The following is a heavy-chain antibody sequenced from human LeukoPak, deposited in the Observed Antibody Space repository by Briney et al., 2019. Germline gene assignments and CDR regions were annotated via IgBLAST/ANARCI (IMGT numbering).Heavy chain of an antibody. CDR3: ARRVGRWFGERAYYYNYMDV. D-gene: IGHD3-10*01. CDR2: INHSGST. Sequence: PSETLSLTCAVYGGSLSGYYWSWIRQPPGKGLEWIGEINHSGSTKYNPSLKSRVTISVDTSKNQFSLKLSSVTAADTAVYYCARRVGRWFGERAYYYNYMDVWGKGTTVTISS. V-gene: IGHV4-34*01. J-gene: IGHJ6*03. CDR1: GGSLSGYY.